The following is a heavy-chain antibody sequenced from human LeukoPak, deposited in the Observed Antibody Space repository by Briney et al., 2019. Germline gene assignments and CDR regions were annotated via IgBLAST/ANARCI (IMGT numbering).Heavy chain of an antibody. CDR2: ISHSGFT. V-gene: IGHV4-34*01. CDR3: ARGIFAGVRGVLGY. D-gene: IGHD3-10*01. J-gene: IGHJ4*02. Sequence: SETLSFTCAVSGGSFNTYFWNWIRQSPGKGLEWIGEISHSGFTNYNLSLKTRVSMSIDTSKNQFYLNLTSVTAADTAVYYCARGIFAGVRGVLGYWGQGSLVTVSS. CDR1: GGSFNTYF.